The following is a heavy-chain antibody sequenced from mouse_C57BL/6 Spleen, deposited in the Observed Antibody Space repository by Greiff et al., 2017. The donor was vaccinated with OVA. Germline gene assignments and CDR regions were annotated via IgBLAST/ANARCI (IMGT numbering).Heavy chain of an antibody. CDR2: INPNNGGT. CDR3: ARGGYGSSYDAMDY. Sequence: EVQLQQSGPELVKPGASVKISCKASGYTFTDYYMNWVKQSHGKSLEWIGDINPNNGGTSYNQKFKGKATLTVDKSSSTAYMELRSLTPEDSAVYYCARGGYGSSYDAMDYWGQGTSVTVSS. V-gene: IGHV1-26*01. D-gene: IGHD1-1*01. CDR1: GYTFTDYY. J-gene: IGHJ4*01.